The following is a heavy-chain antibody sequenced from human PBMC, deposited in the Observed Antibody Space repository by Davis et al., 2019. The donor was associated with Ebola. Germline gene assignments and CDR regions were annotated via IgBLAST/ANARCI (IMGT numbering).Heavy chain of an antibody. CDR2: IYYSGST. J-gene: IGHJ4*02. CDR3: ARRRASDLTGYLSSYFDF. CDR1: GGSINSYY. D-gene: IGHD3-9*01. Sequence: SETLSLTCSVSGGSINSYYWSWIRQSPGKGLEWIGYIYYSGSTNYNPSLKSRVTISLYRPRNQFSLELTSVPAADTAVYYWARRRASDLTGYLSSYFDFWGQGTLLTVSS. V-gene: IGHV4-59*08.